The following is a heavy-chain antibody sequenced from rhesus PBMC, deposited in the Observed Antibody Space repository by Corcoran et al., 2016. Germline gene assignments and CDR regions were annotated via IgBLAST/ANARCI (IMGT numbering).Heavy chain of an antibody. D-gene: IGHD1-20*01. CDR1: GYTFTNYY. Sequence: QVQLVQSGAEVKKPGASVKLSCKASGYTFTNYYMHWVRQAPGQGLEWIGLISPYNGTKDYPQTFQGRVTLTAEPPTGQGNMERGSLSPETTALYYGRGGGWKNYLDCWAKGALVTAPS. CDR3: RGGGWKNYLDC. J-gene: IGHJ1*01. CDR2: ISPYNGTK. V-gene: IGHV1-180*01.